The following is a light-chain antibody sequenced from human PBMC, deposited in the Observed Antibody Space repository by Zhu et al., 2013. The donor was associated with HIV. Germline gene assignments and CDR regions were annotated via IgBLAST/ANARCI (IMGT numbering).Light chain of an antibody. Sequence: IVLTQSPLSLPVTPGEPASISCRSSQSLLHRNGYNYLDWYLQKPGQSPQLLIYLGSNRASGVPDRFSGSGSGTDFTLKISRVEAEDVGIYYCMQALQTPYTFGQGTKLEIK. CDR3: MQALQTPYT. V-gene: IGKV2-28*01. J-gene: IGKJ2*01. CDR2: LGS. CDR1: QSLLHRNGYNY.